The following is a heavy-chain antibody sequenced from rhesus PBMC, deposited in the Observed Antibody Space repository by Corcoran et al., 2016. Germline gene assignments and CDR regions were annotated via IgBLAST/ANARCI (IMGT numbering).Heavy chain of an antibody. CDR1: GCSISSGSY. Sequence: QVQLQESGPGLVKPSETLSLTCAVSGCSISSGSYWAWIRQPSGKGLEYLGYISGSSGSTYYNPSLKSRVTMTKDPSKNQVSLKPSSLTAADTAGYYCARSNFDAFDFWGQGLMVTVSS. CDR2: ISGSSGST. V-gene: IGHV4-99*01. D-gene: IGHD1-1*01. J-gene: IGHJ3*01. CDR3: ARSNFDAFDF.